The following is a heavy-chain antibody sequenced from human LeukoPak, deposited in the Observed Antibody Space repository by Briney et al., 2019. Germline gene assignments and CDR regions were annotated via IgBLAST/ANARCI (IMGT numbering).Heavy chain of an antibody. CDR3: ARDNGGYCSGGSCYSYYFDY. D-gene: IGHD2-15*01. V-gene: IGHV1-46*01. CDR1: GCTFTSYY. CDR2: INPSGGST. Sequence: AASVKVSCKASGCTFTSYYMHWVRQAPGQGLEWMGIINPSGGSTSYAQKFQGRVTMTRDTSTSTVYMELSSLRSEDTAVYYCARDNGGYCSGGSCYSYYFDYWGQGTLVTVSS. J-gene: IGHJ4*02.